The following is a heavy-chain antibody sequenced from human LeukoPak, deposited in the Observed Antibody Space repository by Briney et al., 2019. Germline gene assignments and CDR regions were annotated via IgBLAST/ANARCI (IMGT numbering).Heavy chain of an antibody. V-gene: IGHV3-48*02. D-gene: IGHD3-10*01. Sequence: GGSLRLSCAASGFTFSSYSMNWVRQAPGKELEWVSYISSSSTIYYADSVKGRFTISRDNAKNSLYLQMNSLRDEDTAVYYCARDDYYGNWYFDLWGRGTLVTVSS. CDR2: ISSSSTI. CDR3: ARDDYYGNWYFDL. CDR1: GFTFSSYS. J-gene: IGHJ2*01.